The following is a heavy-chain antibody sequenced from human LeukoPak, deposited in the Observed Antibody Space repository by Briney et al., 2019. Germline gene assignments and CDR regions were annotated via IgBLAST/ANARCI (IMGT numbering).Heavy chain of an antibody. CDR3: AKSRDTAMVILLFDY. CDR2: ISGSGGSA. Sequence: GGSLRLSCAASGFTFSSYAMSWVRQAPGKGLEWVSAISGSGGSAYYADSAKGRFTISRDNSKNTLYLQMNSLRAEDTAVYYCAKSRDTAMVILLFDYWGQGTLVTVSS. J-gene: IGHJ4*02. CDR1: GFTFSSYA. D-gene: IGHD5-18*01. V-gene: IGHV3-23*01.